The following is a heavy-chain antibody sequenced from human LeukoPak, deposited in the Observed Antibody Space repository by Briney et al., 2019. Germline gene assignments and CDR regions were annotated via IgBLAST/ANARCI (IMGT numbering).Heavy chain of an antibody. D-gene: IGHD3-9*01. CDR1: GLTFSNYW. CDR2: VNSDGSDT. Sequence: GGSLRLSCAASGLTFSNYWMHWGRQAPGNGLLWVSRVNSDGSDTRYADSVKGRFTISRDNSKNTLYLQMNSLRAEDTAVYYCARGPSDDILTGYYMEDYWGQGTLVTVSS. CDR3: ARGPSDDILTGYYMEDY. J-gene: IGHJ4*02. V-gene: IGHV3-74*01.